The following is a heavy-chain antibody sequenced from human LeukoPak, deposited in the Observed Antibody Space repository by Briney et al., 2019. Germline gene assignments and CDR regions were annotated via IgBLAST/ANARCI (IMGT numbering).Heavy chain of an antibody. V-gene: IGHV3-33*01. CDR1: GFTSINYA. Sequence: GGSRRLSCAAPGFTSINYAMHWVRQAPGKGLEWVEIIWYDGSNKYYADSVKGRFTISRDNSKNTLYLQMNSLRAEDTAVYYCARDHYSSGWYYFDNWGQGTLVTVSS. J-gene: IGHJ4*02. D-gene: IGHD6-19*01. CDR3: ARDHYSSGWYYFDN. CDR2: IWYDGSNK.